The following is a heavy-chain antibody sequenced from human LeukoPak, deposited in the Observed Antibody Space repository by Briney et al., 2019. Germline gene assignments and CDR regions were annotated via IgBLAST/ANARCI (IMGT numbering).Heavy chain of an antibody. D-gene: IGHD2-15*01. CDR2: ISGSGGST. Sequence: GGSLRLSCAASGFTFSSYTMSWVRQAPGKGLEWVSAISGSGGSTYYADSVKGRFTISRDNSKNTLYLQMNSLRAEDTAVYYCALVVVAATGGYYFDYWGQGTLVTVSS. V-gene: IGHV3-23*01. CDR3: ALVVVAATGGYYFDY. J-gene: IGHJ4*02. CDR1: GFTFSSYT.